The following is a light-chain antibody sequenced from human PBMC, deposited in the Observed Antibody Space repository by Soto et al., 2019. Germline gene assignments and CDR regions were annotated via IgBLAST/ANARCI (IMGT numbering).Light chain of an antibody. J-gene: IGLJ1*01. V-gene: IGLV2-14*01. CDR1: SSDVGRYNY. Sequence: QSVLPQPASVSGSPGQSITISCTGTSSDVGRYNYVSWFQQHPGKAPKLRIYDVSNWPSGVSDRFSGSKSGNTASLTISGLQAEDEADYYCTSFTTSSTFVFGTGTKLTVL. CDR2: DVS. CDR3: TSFTTSSTFV.